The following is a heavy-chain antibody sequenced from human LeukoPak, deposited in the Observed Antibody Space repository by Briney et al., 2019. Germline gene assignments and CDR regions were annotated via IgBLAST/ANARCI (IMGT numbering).Heavy chain of an antibody. CDR1: GGTFSSYA. D-gene: IGHD6-13*01. Sequence: SVKVSCKASGGTFSSYAISWVRQAPGQGLEWMGRIIPILGIANYAQKFQGRVTITADKSTSTAYMELSSLRSEDTAVYYCARDRVYSSSTYAFDIWGQGTMVTVSS. V-gene: IGHV1-69*04. J-gene: IGHJ3*02. CDR3: ARDRVYSSSTYAFDI. CDR2: IIPILGIA.